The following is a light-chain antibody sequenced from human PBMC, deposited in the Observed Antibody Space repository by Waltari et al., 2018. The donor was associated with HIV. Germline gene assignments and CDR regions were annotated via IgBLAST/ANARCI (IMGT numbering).Light chain of an antibody. J-gene: IGLJ2*01. CDR3: ASYTANDTVI. Sequence: SGLTQPASLSGFPGQSITISCTGADRDFGFYNFISWYQQHPGKVHKVILSEVDSRASGISPLFSCSKSRNTASLTISGLQAEDEAVYYCASYTANDTVIFAGGTTVTVL. CDR2: EVD. V-gene: IGLV2-14*01. CDR1: DRDFGFYNF.